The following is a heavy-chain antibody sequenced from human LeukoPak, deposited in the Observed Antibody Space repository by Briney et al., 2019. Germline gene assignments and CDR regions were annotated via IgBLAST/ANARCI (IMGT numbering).Heavy chain of an antibody. J-gene: IGHJ4*02. V-gene: IGHV3-23*01. D-gene: IGHD6-13*01. Sequence: GGSLRLSCAASGFTFSSYAMRWVRQAPGKGLEWVSIISGSGGSTYYADSVKGRFTISRDNSKNTVYLQLNSLRAEDTAVYYCAKPYSSRWNGLTNGDYWGQGTLVTVSS. CDR1: GFTFSSYA. CDR3: AKPYSSRWNGLTNGDY. CDR2: ISGSGGST.